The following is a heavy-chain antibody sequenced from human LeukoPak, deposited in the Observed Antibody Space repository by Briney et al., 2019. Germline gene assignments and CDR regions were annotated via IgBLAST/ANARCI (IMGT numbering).Heavy chain of an antibody. D-gene: IGHD3-10*01. CDR3: ARDPGRWTYYYGSGSYSDAFDI. V-gene: IGHV3-33*01. Sequence: GGSLRLSCAASGFTFSSYGMHWVRQAPGEGLEWVAVIWYDGSNKYYADSVKGRFTISRDNSKNTLYLQMNSLRAEDTAVYYCARDPGRWTYYYGSGSYSDAFDIWGQGTMVTVSS. CDR2: IWYDGSNK. CDR1: GFTFSSYG. J-gene: IGHJ3*02.